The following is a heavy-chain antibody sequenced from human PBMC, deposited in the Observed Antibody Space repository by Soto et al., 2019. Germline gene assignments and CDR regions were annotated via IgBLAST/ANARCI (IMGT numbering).Heavy chain of an antibody. CDR2: IKQDGSEK. CDR3: ARDGYYDFWSGYYYMDV. V-gene: IGHV3-7*01. J-gene: IGHJ6*03. D-gene: IGHD3-3*01. CDR1: GFTFSSYW. Sequence: GGSLRLSCAASGFTFSSYWMSWVRQAPGKGLEWVANIKQDGSEKYYVDSVKGRFTISRDNAKNSLYLQMNSLRAEDTAVYYCARDGYYDFWSGYYYMDVWGKGTTVTVSS.